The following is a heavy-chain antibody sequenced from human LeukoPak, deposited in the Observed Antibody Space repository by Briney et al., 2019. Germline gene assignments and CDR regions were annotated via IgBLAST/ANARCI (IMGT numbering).Heavy chain of an antibody. CDR2: IYYSGST. J-gene: IGHJ3*02. CDR1: GGSVSSGSYY. CDR3: ARGGRITMVRGVISLHYGDAFDI. V-gene: IGHV4-61*01. D-gene: IGHD3-10*01. Sequence: SETLSLTCTVSGGSVSSGSYYWSWIRQPPGKGLEWIGYIYYSGSTNYNPSLKSRVTISVDTPKNQFSLKLSSVTAADTAVYYCARGGRITMVRGVISLHYGDAFDIWGQGTMVTVSS.